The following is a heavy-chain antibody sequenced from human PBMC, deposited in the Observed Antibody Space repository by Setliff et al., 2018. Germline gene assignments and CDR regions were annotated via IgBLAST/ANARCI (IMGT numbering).Heavy chain of an antibody. CDR1: GFTFSTYV. Sequence: GGSLRLSCAASGFTFSTYVMTWVRQAPGKGLEWVANIKQDGSEKYYVDSVKGRFTISRDNAKKSVYLQMNSLRAEDTAVYYCARDHAYGSRFYYYYYGMDVWGQGTTVTVSS. D-gene: IGHD3-10*01. J-gene: IGHJ6*02. CDR3: ARDHAYGSRFYYYYYGMDV. CDR2: IKQDGSEK. V-gene: IGHV3-7*01.